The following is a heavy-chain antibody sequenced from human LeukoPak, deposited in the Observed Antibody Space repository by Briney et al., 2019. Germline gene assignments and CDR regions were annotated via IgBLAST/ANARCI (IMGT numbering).Heavy chain of an antibody. V-gene: IGHV3-48*02. CDR1: GFTFSSSA. Sequence: PGGSLRLSCAASGFTFSSSAMSWVRQAPGRGLEWISFISRGNTIYYTDSVKGRFTISRDNAKNSLYLQTDSLRDEDSAVYYCARDLMVSGVYFDYWGHGTLVTVSS. CDR2: ISRGNTI. CDR3: ARDLMVSGVYFDY. D-gene: IGHD3-10*01. J-gene: IGHJ4*01.